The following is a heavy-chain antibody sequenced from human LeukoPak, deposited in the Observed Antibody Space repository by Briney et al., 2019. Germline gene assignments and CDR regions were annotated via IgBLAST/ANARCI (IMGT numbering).Heavy chain of an antibody. J-gene: IGHJ4*02. V-gene: IGHV3-53*01. D-gene: IGHD3-9*01. CDR1: GFTVSSNY. CDR2: IYSGGST. CDR3: ARPYYDILTGYRHDY. Sequence: GGSLRLSCAASGFTVSSNYMSWVRQAPGKGLDWVSVIYSGGSTYYADSVKGRFTISRDNSKNTLYLQMNSLRAEDTAVSYCARPYYDILTGYRHDYWGQGTLVTVSS.